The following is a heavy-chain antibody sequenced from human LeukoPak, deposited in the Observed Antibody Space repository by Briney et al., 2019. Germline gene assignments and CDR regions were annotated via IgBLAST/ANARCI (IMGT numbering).Heavy chain of an antibody. Sequence: SETLSLTCTVSGGSISSSSYYWGWIRQPPGKGREWIGSIYYSGSTYYNPSLKSRVTISVDTSKNQFSLKLSSVTAADTAVYYCARVVAAAVYWGQGTLVTVSS. CDR3: ARVVAAAVY. D-gene: IGHD2-15*01. CDR1: GGSISSSSYY. V-gene: IGHV4-39*07. CDR2: IYYSGST. J-gene: IGHJ4*02.